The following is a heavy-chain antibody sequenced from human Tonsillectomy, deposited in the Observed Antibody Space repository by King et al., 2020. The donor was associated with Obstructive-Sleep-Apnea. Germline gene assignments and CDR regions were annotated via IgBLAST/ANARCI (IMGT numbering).Heavy chain of an antibody. CDR3: AKDTLTGYTYGRGFDY. CDR1: GFTFDDYA. CDR2: ISWAIDSL. J-gene: IGHJ4*02. D-gene: IGHD5-18*01. V-gene: IGHV3-9*01. Sequence: VQLVESGGGLVQPGRSLRLSCAASGFTFDDYAIQWFRQTPGKCRAWVSGISWAIDSLGYADSVKGRFTISRDNAKNSLYLQMNSLRPEDTALYYCAKDTLTGYTYGRGFDYWGQGTLVTVSS.